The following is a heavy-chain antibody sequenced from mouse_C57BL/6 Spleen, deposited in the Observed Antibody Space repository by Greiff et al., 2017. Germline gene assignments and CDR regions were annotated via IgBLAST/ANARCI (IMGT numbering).Heavy chain of an antibody. CDR3: AREDYGSSYEDY. V-gene: IGHV1-81*01. CDR2: INPRSGNT. D-gene: IGHD1-1*01. J-gene: IGHJ2*01. Sequence: QVQLKQSGAELARPGASVKLSCKASGYTFTSSGISWVQQRTGQGLEWIGEINPRSGNTYYTEKFKGKATLTADKSSSTAYMELRSLTSEDSAVYFCAREDYGSSYEDYWGQGTTLTVSS. CDR1: GYTFTSSG.